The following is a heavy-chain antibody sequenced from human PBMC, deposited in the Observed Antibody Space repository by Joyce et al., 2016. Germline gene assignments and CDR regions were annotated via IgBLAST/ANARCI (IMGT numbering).Heavy chain of an antibody. Sequence: QLVESGGGLVKPGGSLRLSCVASGFPFDNAWMSWVRQAPGKGREWVGRSKSKSDGGTADYAAPVKGRFTISRDDSEDTLFLQMDGLKSEDTAVYYCATDQFYYASATEAEDDGFDIWGQGTMVTVSS. CDR2: SKSKSDGGTA. J-gene: IGHJ3*02. V-gene: IGHV3-15*01. CDR3: ATDQFYYASATEAEDDGFDI. CDR1: GFPFDNAW. D-gene: IGHD3-10*01.